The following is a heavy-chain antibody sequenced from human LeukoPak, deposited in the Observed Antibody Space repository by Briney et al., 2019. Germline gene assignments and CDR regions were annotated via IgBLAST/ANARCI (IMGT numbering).Heavy chain of an antibody. CDR1: GFTFSSYE. D-gene: IGHD6-13*01. Sequence: PGGSLRLSCAASGFTFSSYEMNWVRQAPGKGLEWVSYISSSGSTIYYADSVKGRFTISRDNAKNTLYLQMNSLRAEDTAVYYCARLGSSSWYDDFDYWGQGTLVTVSS. CDR3: ARLGSSSWYDDFDY. CDR2: ISSSGSTI. V-gene: IGHV3-48*03. J-gene: IGHJ4*02.